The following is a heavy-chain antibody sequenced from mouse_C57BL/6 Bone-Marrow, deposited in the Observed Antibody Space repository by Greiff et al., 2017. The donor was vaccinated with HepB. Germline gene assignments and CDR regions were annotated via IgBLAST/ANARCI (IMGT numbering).Heavy chain of an antibody. CDR3: ATIATVVYWYFDV. D-gene: IGHD1-1*01. CDR1: GYTFTSYW. J-gene: IGHJ1*03. Sequence: VQLQQPGAELVKPGASVKLSCKASGYTFTSYWMQWVKQRPGQGLEWIGEIDPSDSYTNYNQKFKGQATLTVDTSSSTAYMQLSSLTSEDSAVYYCATIATVVYWYFDVGGTGTTVTVSS. V-gene: IGHV1-50*01. CDR2: IDPSDSYT.